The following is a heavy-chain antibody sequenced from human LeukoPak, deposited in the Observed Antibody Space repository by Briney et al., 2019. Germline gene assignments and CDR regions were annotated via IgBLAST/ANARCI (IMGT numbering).Heavy chain of an antibody. CDR3: ARFIAAAGNDAFDI. V-gene: IGHV4-59*01. CDR1: GGSISSYY. Sequence: SETLSLTCTVSGGSISSYYCSWIRQPPGKGLEWIGYIYYSGSTNYNPSLKSRVTISVDTSKNQFSLKLSSETAADTAVYYCARFIAAAGNDAFDIWGQGTMVTVSS. J-gene: IGHJ3*02. D-gene: IGHD6-13*01. CDR2: IYYSGST.